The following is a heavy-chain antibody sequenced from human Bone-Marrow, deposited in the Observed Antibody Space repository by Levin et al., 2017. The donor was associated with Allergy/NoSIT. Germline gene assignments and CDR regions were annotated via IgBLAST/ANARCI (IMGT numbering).Heavy chain of an antibody. CDR2: INHSGST. CDR1: GGSFSGYY. CDR3: ARDVVVPAARSSLRP. Sequence: SQTLSLTCAVYGGSFSGYYWSWIRPPPGKGLEWIGEINHSGSTNYNPSLKSRVTISVDTSKNQFSLKLSSVTAADTAVYYCARDVVVPAARSSLRPWGQGTLVTVSS. V-gene: IGHV4-34*01. D-gene: IGHD2-2*01. J-gene: IGHJ5*02.